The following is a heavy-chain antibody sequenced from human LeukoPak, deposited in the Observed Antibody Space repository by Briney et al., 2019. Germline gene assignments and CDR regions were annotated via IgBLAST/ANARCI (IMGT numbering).Heavy chain of an antibody. J-gene: IGHJ4*02. CDR1: GGSISSYY. CDR2: IYTSGST. CDR3: AREGSYYDILTGYYYGYFDY. D-gene: IGHD3-9*01. Sequence: SETLSLTCTVSGGSISSYYWSWIRQPAGKGLEWIGRIYTSGSTNYNPSLKSRVTMSVDTSKNQFSLKLSSVTAADTAVYYWAREGSYYDILTGYYYGYFDYWGQGTLVTVSS. V-gene: IGHV4-4*07.